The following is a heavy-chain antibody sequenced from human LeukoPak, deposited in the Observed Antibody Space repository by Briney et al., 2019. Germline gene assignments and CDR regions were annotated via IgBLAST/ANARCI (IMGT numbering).Heavy chain of an antibody. CDR2: IGTAGDT. J-gene: IGHJ4*02. CDR3: AREGSYDGLDY. CDR1: GFTFSSYD. V-gene: IGHV3-13*01. D-gene: IGHD1-26*01. Sequence: GGSLRLSCAAPGFTFSSYDMHWVRQATGKGLEWVSAIGTAGDTYYPGSVKGRFTISRENAKNSLYLQMNSLRAGDTAVYYCAREGSYDGLDYWGQGTLVTVSS.